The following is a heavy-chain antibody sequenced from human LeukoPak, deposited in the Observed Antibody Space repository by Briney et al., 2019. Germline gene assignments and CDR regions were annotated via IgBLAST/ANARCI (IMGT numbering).Heavy chain of an antibody. CDR3: ARSGYSYGTFDY. V-gene: IGHV4-59*01. CDR1: GGSISSYY. CDR2: FYYSGST. J-gene: IGHJ4*02. Sequence: SDTLSLTCTVSGGSISSYYWSWIRQPPGKGLEWIGYFYYSGSTNYNPSLKSRVTISVDTSKNQFSLKLSSVTAADTAVYYCARSGYSYGTFDYWGQGTLVTVSS. D-gene: IGHD5-18*01.